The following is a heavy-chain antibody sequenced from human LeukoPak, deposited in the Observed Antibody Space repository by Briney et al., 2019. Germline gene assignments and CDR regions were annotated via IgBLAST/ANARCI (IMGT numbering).Heavy chain of an antibody. J-gene: IGHJ4*02. CDR1: GYSFTSYW. CDR3: ARKLGPNYYDSSGFDY. Sequence: GESLKISCKGSGYSFTSYWIGWVRQMPGKGLEWMGIIYPGDSDTRYSPSFQGQVTIPADKSISTAYLQWSSLKASDTAMYYCARKLGPNYYDSSGFDYWGQGTLVTVSS. V-gene: IGHV5-51*01. CDR2: IYPGDSDT. D-gene: IGHD3-22*01.